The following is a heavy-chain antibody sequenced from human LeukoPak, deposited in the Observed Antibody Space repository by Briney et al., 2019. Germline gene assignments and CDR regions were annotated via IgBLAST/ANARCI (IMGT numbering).Heavy chain of an antibody. Sequence: SETLSLTCAVYGGSFSGYYWSWIRQPPGKGLEWIGEINHSGSTYYNPSLKSRVTISVDRSKNQFSLKLSSVTAADTAVYYCARDSTMVRGGIDYWGQGTLVTVSS. CDR3: ARDSTMVRGGIDY. CDR2: INHSGST. D-gene: IGHD3-10*01. CDR1: GGSFSGYY. J-gene: IGHJ4*02. V-gene: IGHV4-34*01.